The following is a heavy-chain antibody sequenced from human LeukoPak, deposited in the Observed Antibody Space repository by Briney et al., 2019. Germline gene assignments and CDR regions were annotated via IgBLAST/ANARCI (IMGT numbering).Heavy chain of an antibody. J-gene: IGHJ4*02. D-gene: IGHD3-3*01. CDR2: IWYDGSNK. V-gene: IGHV3-33*08. CDR1: GFTFSSYG. CDR3: ARELPPLEKYYFDY. Sequence: PGRSLRLSCAAPGFTFSSYGMHWVRQAPGKGLQWVAVIWYDGSNKYYADSVKGRFTISRDNSKNTLSLQMNSLRAEDTAVYYCARELPPLEKYYFDYWGQGTLVTVSS.